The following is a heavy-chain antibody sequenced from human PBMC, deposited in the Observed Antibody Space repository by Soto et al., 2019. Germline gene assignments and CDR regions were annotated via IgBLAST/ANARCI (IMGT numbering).Heavy chain of an antibody. CDR1: GYTFTGYY. D-gene: IGHD5-12*01. CDR3: ARGGIVATSQTIYYYYYMDV. V-gene: IGHV1-2*04. CDR2: INPNSGGT. Sequence: GASVKVSCKASGYTFTGYYMHWVRQAPGQGLEWMGWINPNSGGTNYAQKFQGWVTMTRDTSISTACMGLSRLRSDDTAVYYCARGGIVATSQTIYYYYYMDVWGKGTTVTVSS. J-gene: IGHJ6*03.